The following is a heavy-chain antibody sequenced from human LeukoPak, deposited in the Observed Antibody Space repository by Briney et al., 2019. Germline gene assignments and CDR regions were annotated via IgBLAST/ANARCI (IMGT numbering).Heavy chain of an antibody. J-gene: IGHJ3*02. CDR3: ASSHYYDSSGPWAFDI. V-gene: IGHV3-48*03. Sequence: PGGSLRLSCAAPGFTFSSYEMNWVRQAPGKGLEWVSYISSSGSTIYYADSVKGRFTISRDNAKNSLYLQMNSLRAEDTAVYYCASSHYYDSSGPWAFDIWGQGTMVTVSS. D-gene: IGHD3-22*01. CDR1: GFTFSSYE. CDR2: ISSSGSTI.